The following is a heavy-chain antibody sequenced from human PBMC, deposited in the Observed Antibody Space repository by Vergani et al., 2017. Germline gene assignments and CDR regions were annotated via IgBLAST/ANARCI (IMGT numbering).Heavy chain of an antibody. CDR1: GFTFSSYA. D-gene: IGHD6-19*01. V-gene: IGHV3-23*01. J-gene: IGHJ4*02. CDR3: AKGGSGWYGSQIDY. Sequence: EVRLLESGGKLVQPGGSLRLSCAASGFTFSSYAMSWVRQAPGKGLEWVSAITGSGSNTYYADSVKGRFTISRDNSKNTLHLQMNSLRAEDTAVYYCAKGGSGWYGSQIDYWGQGTLVTVSS. CDR2: ITGSGSNT.